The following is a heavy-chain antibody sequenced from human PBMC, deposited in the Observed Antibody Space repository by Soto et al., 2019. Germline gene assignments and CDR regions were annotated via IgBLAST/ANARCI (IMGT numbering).Heavy chain of an antibody. CDR1: GGSISSGGYS. CDR3: AAGGGLPRYY. V-gene: IGHV4-30-2*01. J-gene: IGHJ4*02. Sequence: QLQLQESGSGLVKPSQTLSLTCAVSGGSISSGGYSWSWIRQPPGKGLEWIGYIYHSGSTYYNPSHKSRVTISVDRSKIQLSLKLSSVTAADTAVYYCAAGGGLPRYYWGQGTLVTVSS. D-gene: IGHD5-12*01. CDR2: IYHSGST.